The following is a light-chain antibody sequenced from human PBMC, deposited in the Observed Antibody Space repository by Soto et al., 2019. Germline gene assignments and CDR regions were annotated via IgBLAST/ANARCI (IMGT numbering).Light chain of an antibody. V-gene: IGKV3-15*01. CDR3: QQYNNWPPWT. CDR2: GAS. Sequence: EIVMTQSPATLSVSPGARATLSCRASPSVSSNVAWYQQKPGQAPRLRIYGASTRATGIPARFSGSGSGTDCTLTISGVQSEDFAFYYCQQYNNWPPWTFGEGNKVEIK. CDR1: PSVSSN. J-gene: IGKJ1*01.